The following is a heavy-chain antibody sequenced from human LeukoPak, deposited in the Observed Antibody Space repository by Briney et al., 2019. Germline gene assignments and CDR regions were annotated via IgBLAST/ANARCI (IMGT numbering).Heavy chain of an antibody. CDR2: MSPNNGNT. V-gene: IGHV1-8*01. D-gene: IGHD3-10*01. Sequence: HRVSVKVSCKASGYTFTSYDINWVRQATGQGLEWMGWMSPNNGNTGYAQRFQGRVTMTRNASISTAYMEVSSLRSEDTAVYYCARGGDMVRGVFYGMDVWGRGTTVTVSS. CDR1: GYTFTSYD. CDR3: ARGGDMVRGVFYGMDV. J-gene: IGHJ6*02.